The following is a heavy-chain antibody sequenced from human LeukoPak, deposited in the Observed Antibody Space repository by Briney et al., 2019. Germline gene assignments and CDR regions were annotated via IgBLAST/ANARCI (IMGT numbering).Heavy chain of an antibody. V-gene: IGHV4-39*07. CDR1: GGSISSSSYY. CDR3: ARTTEGGYTYGYFYYYYMGV. Sequence: SETLSLTCTVSGGSISSSSYYWGWIRQPPGKGLEWIGSIYYSGSTNYNPSLKSRVTISVDTSKNQFSLKLTSVTAADTAVYYCARTTEGGYTYGYFYYYYMGVWGKGTTVTISS. J-gene: IGHJ6*03. CDR2: IYYSGST. D-gene: IGHD5-18*01.